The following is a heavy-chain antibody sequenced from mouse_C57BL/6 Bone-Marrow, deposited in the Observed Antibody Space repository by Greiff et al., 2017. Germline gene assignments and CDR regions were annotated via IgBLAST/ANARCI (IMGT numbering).Heavy chain of an antibody. D-gene: IGHD1-1*01. Sequence: VQLKQSGAELVKPGASVKLSCTASGFNIKDYYIHWVKQRTEQGLEWIGRIDPEDGETKYAPKFQDKATIPAYTSSNTAYLQLSSLTSEDTAGYYGTSSLMYYGTNYWGQGTTLTVSS. V-gene: IGHV14-2*01. J-gene: IGHJ2*01. CDR1: GFNIKDYY. CDR3: TSSLMYYGTNY. CDR2: IDPEDGET.